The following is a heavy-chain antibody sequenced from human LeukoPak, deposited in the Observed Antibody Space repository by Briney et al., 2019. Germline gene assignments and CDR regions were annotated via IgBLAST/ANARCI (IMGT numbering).Heavy chain of an antibody. J-gene: IGHJ4*02. CDR3: AKEAKSGQGMGIDY. D-gene: IGHD6-13*01. CDR2: IYPGDSDT. CDR1: GYSFTTYW. V-gene: IGHV5-51*01. Sequence: GESLRISCKGSGYSFTTYWIGWVRQMPGKGLEWMAIIYPGDSDTRYSSSFEGQVTISADKSISTAYLQWSSLKASDTAMYYCAKEAKSGQGMGIDYWGQGTLVTVSS.